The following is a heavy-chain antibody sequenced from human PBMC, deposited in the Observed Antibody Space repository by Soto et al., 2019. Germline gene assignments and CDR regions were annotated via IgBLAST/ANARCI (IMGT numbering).Heavy chain of an antibody. V-gene: IGHV3-30-3*01. CDR3: ARVEMATTALDY. Sequence: QVQLVESGGGVVQPGRSLRLSCAASGFTFSSYAMHWVRQAPGKGLEWVAVISYDGSNKYYADSVKGRFTISRDNSKNTLSLQMNSLRAEDTAVYYCARVEMATTALDYWGQGTLVTVSS. CDR2: ISYDGSNK. D-gene: IGHD1-1*01. J-gene: IGHJ4*02. CDR1: GFTFSSYA.